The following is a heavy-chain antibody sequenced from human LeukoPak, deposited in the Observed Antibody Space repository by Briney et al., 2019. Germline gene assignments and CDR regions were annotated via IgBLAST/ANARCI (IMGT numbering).Heavy chain of an antibody. V-gene: IGHV1-2*02. D-gene: IGHD3-22*01. Sequence: GASVKVSCKASGYTFTGYYMHWVRQAPGQGLEWMGWINPNSGGTNYAQKFQGRVTMTRDTSISTAYMELSRLRSDDTAVYYCARDQYYYDSSGYYTLGYWGQGTLVTVSS. CDR2: INPNSGGT. CDR1: GYTFTGYY. J-gene: IGHJ4*02. CDR3: ARDQYYYDSSGYYTLGY.